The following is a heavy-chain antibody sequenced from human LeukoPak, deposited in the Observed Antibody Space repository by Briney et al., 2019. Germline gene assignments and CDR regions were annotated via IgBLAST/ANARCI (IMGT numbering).Heavy chain of an antibody. CDR1: GFTFSTYW. D-gene: IGHD3-16*01. CDR2: INQDGSGK. Sequence: GGSLRLSCAASGFTFSTYWMSWVRQAPGKGLEWVANINQDGSGKDYVDSLKGRFTISRDNTKNSLYLQMSNLRAEDTAVYFCARGGGLDVWGQGATVTVSS. V-gene: IGHV3-7*03. CDR3: ARGGGLDV. J-gene: IGHJ6*02.